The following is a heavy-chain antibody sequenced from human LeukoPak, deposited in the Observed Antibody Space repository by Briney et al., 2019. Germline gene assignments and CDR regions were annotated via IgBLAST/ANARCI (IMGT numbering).Heavy chain of an antibody. J-gene: IGHJ4*02. CDR1: GGSISSYY. CDR3: AMGINVVSFDY. V-gene: IGHV4-59*01. D-gene: IGHD2-21*01. Sequence: SETLSLTCTVSGGSISSYYWSSIRQPPGKGLEWIGYIYYSGSTNYNPSLKSRVTISVDTSKNQFSLKLSSVTASDTAVYYCAMGINVVSFDYWGQGTLVTVSS. CDR2: IYYSGST.